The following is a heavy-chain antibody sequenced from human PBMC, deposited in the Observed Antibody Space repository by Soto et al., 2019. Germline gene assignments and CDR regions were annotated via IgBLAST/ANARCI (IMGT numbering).Heavy chain of an antibody. CDR1: GFTFSDNA. CDR3: AKGGIVATTTGDY. CDR2: ISGSGGST. D-gene: IGHD5-12*01. J-gene: IGHJ4*02. Sequence: GGSLRLSCAASGFTFSDNAMSWVRQAPGKGLEWVSGISGSGGSTYYADSVKGRFTISRDNSKNTLYLQMNSLRAEDTAVYYCAKGGIVATTTGDYWGQGTLVTVSS. V-gene: IGHV3-23*01.